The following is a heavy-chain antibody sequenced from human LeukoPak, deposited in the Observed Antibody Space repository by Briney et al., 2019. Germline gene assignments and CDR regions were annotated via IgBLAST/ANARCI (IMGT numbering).Heavy chain of an antibody. Sequence: PGRSLRLSCAASGFTFSSYAMHWIRQAPGKGLEWVAFISYDGSNKYYADSVKGRFTISRDNSKNTLYLQMNSLRAEDTAVYYCARERDTSFDYWGQGNLVPVSS. V-gene: IGHV3-30*04. CDR2: ISYDGSNK. J-gene: IGHJ4*02. D-gene: IGHD2-2*01. CDR1: GFTFSSYA. CDR3: ARERDTSFDY.